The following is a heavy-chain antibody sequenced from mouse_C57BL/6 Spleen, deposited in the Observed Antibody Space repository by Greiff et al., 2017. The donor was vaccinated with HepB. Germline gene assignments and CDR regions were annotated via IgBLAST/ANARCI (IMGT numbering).Heavy chain of an antibody. Sequence: EVHLVESGGGLVKPGGSLKLSCAASGFTFSDYGMHWVRQAPEKGLEWVAYISSGSSTIYYADTVTGRFTISRDNAKNTLFLQMTSLRSEDTAMYYCARGRFITTVVDWYFDVWGTGTTVTVSS. CDR3: ARGRFITTVVDWYFDV. J-gene: IGHJ1*03. V-gene: IGHV5-17*01. D-gene: IGHD1-1*01. CDR1: GFTFSDYG. CDR2: ISSGSSTI.